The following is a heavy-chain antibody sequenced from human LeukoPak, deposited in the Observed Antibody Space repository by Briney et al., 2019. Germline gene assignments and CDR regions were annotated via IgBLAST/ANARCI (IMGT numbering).Heavy chain of an antibody. Sequence: PSETLSLTCTVSGGSISSSSYYWGWIRQPPGKGLEWIGSIYYSGSTYYNPSLKSRVTISVDTSKNQFSLKLSSVTAADTAVYYCASYSYDYVWGSYRPYFDYWGQGTLVTVSS. CDR1: GGSISSSSYY. V-gene: IGHV4-39*01. CDR2: IYYSGST. J-gene: IGHJ4*02. CDR3: ASYSYDYVWGSYRPYFDY. D-gene: IGHD3-16*02.